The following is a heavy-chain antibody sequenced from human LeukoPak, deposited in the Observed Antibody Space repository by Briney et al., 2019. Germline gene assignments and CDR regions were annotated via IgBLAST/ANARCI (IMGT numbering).Heavy chain of an antibody. J-gene: IGHJ4*02. D-gene: IGHD6-19*01. CDR1: GGSISSYY. CDR3: ARLTSSGWYPSPHFDY. V-gene: IGHV4-59*08. CDR2: IYYSGST. Sequence: SETLSLTCTVSGGSISSYYWSWIRQPPGKGLEWIGYIYYSGSTNYNPSLKSRVTISVDTSKNQFSLKLSSVTAADTAMYYCARLTSSGWYPSPHFDYWGQGTLVTVSS.